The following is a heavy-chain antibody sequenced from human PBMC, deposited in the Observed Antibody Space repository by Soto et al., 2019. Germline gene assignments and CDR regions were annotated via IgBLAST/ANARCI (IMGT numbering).Heavy chain of an antibody. CDR2: VYYTGGS. CDR1: GGSIISGGCY. D-gene: IGHD6-19*01. Sequence: SETLCVTCPVAGGSIISGGCYWSWIRQPPGKGLEWIAYVYYTGGSYYNPSLKSRATISVDTSKNQFSLKVSPVTATDTAVYYCARDYRSGYDNWGQGILVTVSS. J-gene: IGHJ4*02. V-gene: IGHV4-30-4*01. CDR3: ARDYRSGYDN.